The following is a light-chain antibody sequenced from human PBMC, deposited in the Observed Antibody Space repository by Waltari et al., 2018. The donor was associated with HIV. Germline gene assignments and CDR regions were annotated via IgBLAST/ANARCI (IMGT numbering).Light chain of an antibody. V-gene: IGKV1-17*01. CDR1: RDIGNG. CDR2: PVS. Sequence: DIQMTQSPSSLSASVGDSVTITCRASRDIGNGLGWYRLRPGRAPERLISPVSRSQSGVPSRFSGSGSGTEFSLTISSLQPEDFATYYCLQQYSNWPRTFGQGTQVEIK. J-gene: IGKJ1*01. CDR3: LQQYSNWPRT.